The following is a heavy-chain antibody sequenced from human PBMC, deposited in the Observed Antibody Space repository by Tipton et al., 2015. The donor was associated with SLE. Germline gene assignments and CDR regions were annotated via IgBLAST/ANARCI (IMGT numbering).Heavy chain of an antibody. V-gene: IGHV4-31*03. CDR2: IYYSGST. CDR3: ARDPGETDAFDI. CDR1: GGSISSGGYY. D-gene: IGHD3-10*01. J-gene: IGHJ3*02. Sequence: TLSLTCTVSGGSISSGGYYWSWIRQHPGKGLEWIGYIYYSGSTYYNPSLKSRVTISVDTSKNPFSLKLSSVTAADTAVYYCARDPGETDAFDIWGQGTMVTVSS.